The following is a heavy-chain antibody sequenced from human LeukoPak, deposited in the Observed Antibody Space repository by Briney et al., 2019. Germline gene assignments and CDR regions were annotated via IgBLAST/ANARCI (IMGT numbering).Heavy chain of an antibody. D-gene: IGHD3-10*01. V-gene: IGHV3-15*01. CDR3: TRAVPGSLDY. CDR1: GFALSNAW. J-gene: IGHJ4*02. CDR2: IKSKTEGGTT. Sequence: PGGSLRPSCAASGFALSNAWMTWVRQAPGKGLEWVGRIKSKTEGGTTDYAATVKGRFTISRDDSKNTLYLQMNSLKTEDTAVYYCTRAVPGSLDYWGQGTLVTVSS.